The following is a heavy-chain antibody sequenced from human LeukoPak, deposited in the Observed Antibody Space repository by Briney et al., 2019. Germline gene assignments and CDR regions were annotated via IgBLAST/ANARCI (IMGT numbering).Heavy chain of an antibody. D-gene: IGHD3-9*01. Sequence: GGSLRLSCAASGFLVNTNYMTWVRQAPGRGLEWVSFIYADGNTYYADSVKGRFTISRDISKNAVYLQMNSLRAEDTAVYYCARGGAVLTAYFSTGRNRMYHLDSWGQGTLVTVSS. CDR2: IYADGNT. CDR3: ARGGAVLTAYFSTGRNRMYHLDS. V-gene: IGHV3-53*01. CDR1: GFLVNTNY. J-gene: IGHJ4*02.